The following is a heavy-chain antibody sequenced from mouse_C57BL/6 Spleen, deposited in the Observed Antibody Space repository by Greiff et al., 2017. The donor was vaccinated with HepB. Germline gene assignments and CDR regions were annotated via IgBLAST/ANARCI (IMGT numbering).Heavy chain of an antibody. CDR1: GYTFTSYW. J-gene: IGHJ3*01. V-gene: IGHV1-69*01. CDR3: ARTSYGTPFAY. Sequence: LQQPGAELVMPGASVKLSCKASGYTFTSYWMHWVKQRPGQGLEWIGEIDPSDSYTNYNQKFKGKSTLTVDKSSSTAYMQLSSLTSEDSAVYYCARTSYGTPFAYWGQGTLVTVSA. CDR2: IDPSDSYT. D-gene: IGHD1-1*01.